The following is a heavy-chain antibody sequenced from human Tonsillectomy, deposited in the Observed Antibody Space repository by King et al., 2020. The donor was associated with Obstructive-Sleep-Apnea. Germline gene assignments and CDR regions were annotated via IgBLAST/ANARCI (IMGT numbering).Heavy chain of an antibody. V-gene: IGHV3-30*02. J-gene: IGHJ4*02. CDR2: VRYDGSNE. D-gene: IGHD2-21*02. CDR1: GFTFSSNG. Sequence: VQLVESGGGVVQPGRSLRLSCAASGFTFSSNGMDWVRQAPGKGLEGVAFVRYDGSNEYYADSVKGRFTISRDNSNNTLYLQMNSLRVEDTAVYYCAKNSGRGDWAPFDNWGQGTLVTVSS. CDR3: AKNSGRGDWAPFDN.